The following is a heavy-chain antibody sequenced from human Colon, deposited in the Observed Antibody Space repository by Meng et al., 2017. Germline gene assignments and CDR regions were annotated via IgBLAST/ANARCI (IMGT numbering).Heavy chain of an antibody. CDR2: ISFDGSNE. Sequence: QVQLVESGGGVVQPGGSLRRSCTASGFTFSSYAIHWVRQAPGKGLEWVALISFDGSNEYYADSVKGRFTISRDNSKNTLYMQINSLRAEDTAVYYCAKPLTGGSSPSHFDYWGQGTLVTVSS. CDR1: GFTFSSYA. J-gene: IGHJ4*02. V-gene: IGHV3-30*18. CDR3: AKPLTGGSSPSHFDY. D-gene: IGHD6-6*01.